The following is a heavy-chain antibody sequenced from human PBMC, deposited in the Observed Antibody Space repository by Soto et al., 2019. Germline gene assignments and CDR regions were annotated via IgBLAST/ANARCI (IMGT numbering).Heavy chain of an antibody. V-gene: IGHV3-30-3*01. J-gene: IGHJ2*01. CDR2: ISNDGSSE. D-gene: IGHD5-18*01. Sequence: QVQLVESGGGVVQPGRSLRLSCAATGFSFNFYAMYWVRQAPGKGLEWVAMISNDGSSENYADSVRGRFIISRDNSKKTLFLQMNSLRPEDTATYHCVRDSGANYGTFWYFDLWGRGTLVTVSS. CDR3: VRDSGANYGTFWYFDL. CDR1: GFSFNFYA.